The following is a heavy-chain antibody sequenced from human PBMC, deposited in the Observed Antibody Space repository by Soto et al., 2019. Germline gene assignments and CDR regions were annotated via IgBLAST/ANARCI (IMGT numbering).Heavy chain of an antibody. V-gene: IGHV4-31*03. J-gene: IGHJ4*02. CDR2: IYYSGST. CDR3: ARATSFSGHHGY. D-gene: IGHD2-8*02. CDR1: GGSFSSGGYY. Sequence: SLTCTVSGGSFSSGGYYWSWIRQLPGKGLEWIGYIYYSGSTYYNPSLKSRFTISLDTSKNQFSLKLSSVTAADTAVYYCARATSFSGHHGYWGQGTLVTVSS.